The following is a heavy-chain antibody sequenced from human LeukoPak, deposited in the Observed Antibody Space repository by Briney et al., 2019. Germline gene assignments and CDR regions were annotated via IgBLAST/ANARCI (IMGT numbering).Heavy chain of an antibody. D-gene: IGHD2-2*01. CDR2: IYYSGST. Sequence: PSETLSLTCTVSGGSISSSSYYWGWIRQPPGKGLEWIGSIYYSGSTYYNPSLKSRVTISVDTSKNQFSLKLSSVTAADTAVYYCARQYQPLLYGIFDYWGQGTLVTVSS. V-gene: IGHV4-39*07. CDR1: GGSISSSSYY. J-gene: IGHJ4*02. CDR3: ARQYQPLLYGIFDY.